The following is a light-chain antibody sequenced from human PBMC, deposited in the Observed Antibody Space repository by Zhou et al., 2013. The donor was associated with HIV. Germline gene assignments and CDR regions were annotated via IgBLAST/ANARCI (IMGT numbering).Light chain of an antibody. V-gene: IGKV3-11*01. J-gene: IGKJ2*04. CDR2: GST. Sequence: EIVLTQSPGTLSVSPGERATLSCRASQTVSSNLAWYQQKPGQAPRLLIFGSTTRATGIPARFSGSGSGTDFTLTISSLEPEDFAVYYCQQRSNWPLCSFGQGTKLEIK. CDR1: QTVSSN. CDR3: QQRSNWPLCS.